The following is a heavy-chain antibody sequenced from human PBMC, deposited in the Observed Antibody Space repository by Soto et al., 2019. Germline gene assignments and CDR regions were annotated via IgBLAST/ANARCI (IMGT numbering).Heavy chain of an antibody. D-gene: IGHD3-3*01. Sequence: EVQLVESGGGLVQPGGSLRLSCAASGFTFSGYEMNWVRQAPGKGLEWVSYISGSGTTIYYADSVKGRFTISRDNAKDSLYLQMNSLRAEDTAVYYCAREVTVFGVIIPTPMDVWGQGTTVTVSS. V-gene: IGHV3-48*03. CDR2: ISGSGTTI. CDR1: GFTFSGYE. CDR3: AREVTVFGVIIPTPMDV. J-gene: IGHJ6*02.